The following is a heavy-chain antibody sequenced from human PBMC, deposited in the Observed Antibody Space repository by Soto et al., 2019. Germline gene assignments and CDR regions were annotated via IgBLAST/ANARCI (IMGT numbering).Heavy chain of an antibody. CDR3: ARGCGGDCYSDDY. J-gene: IGHJ4*02. CDR2: IYYSGST. V-gene: IGHV4-30-4*01. Sequence: QVQLQESGPGLVKPSQTLSLTCTVSGGSISSGDYYWSWIRQPPGKGLEWIGYIYYSGSTYYNPSLKSRVTLSVDTSKNQFSLKLSSVTAADTAVYYCARGCGGDCYSDDYWGQGTLVTVSS. D-gene: IGHD2-21*02. CDR1: GGSISSGDYY.